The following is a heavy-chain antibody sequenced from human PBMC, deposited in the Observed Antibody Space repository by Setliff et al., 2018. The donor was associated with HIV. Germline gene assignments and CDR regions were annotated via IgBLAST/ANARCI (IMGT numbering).Heavy chain of an antibody. Sequence: SETLSLTCTVSGGSINSGNNYWSWIRQPPGKGLEWIGEINYEGDTTYNPSLKSRVNMFIDTSKKQFSLKVASVTAADTAVYYCVRQHGDYAFDPWGQGTLVTVSS. J-gene: IGHJ5*02. V-gene: IGHV4-39*01. CDR1: GGSINSGNNY. CDR3: VRQHGDYAFDP. CDR2: INYEGDT. D-gene: IGHD4-17*01.